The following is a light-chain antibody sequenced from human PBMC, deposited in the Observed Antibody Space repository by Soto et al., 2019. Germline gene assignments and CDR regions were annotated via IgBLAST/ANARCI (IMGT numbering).Light chain of an antibody. CDR2: SHN. J-gene: IGLJ2*01. CDR3: AAWDDSLSGVV. Sequence: QSVLTQPPSTSGTPGQRVTISCSGSSSNIGNNFVFWYQHLPGTAPELLIYSHNQRPSGVPDRFSGSTSGTSASLAISGLRSEDEADYYCAAWDDSLSGVVFGGGTKLTVL. CDR1: SSNIGNNF. V-gene: IGLV1-47*02.